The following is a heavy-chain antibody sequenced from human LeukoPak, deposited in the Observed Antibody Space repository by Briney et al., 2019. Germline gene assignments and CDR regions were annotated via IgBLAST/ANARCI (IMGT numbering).Heavy chain of an antibody. CDR3: AKHMRATNTYSFFGLDV. J-gene: IGHJ6*02. CDR1: GLTFKDYG. Sequence: PGGSLRLSCAATGLTFKDYGMHWVRQPPGKGLEWVSSINRNGGGTDYADSVKGRFTISRDNAKNSLYLQLSSLRPEDTALYYCAKHMRATNTYSFFGLDVWGQGTTVTVSS. V-gene: IGHV3-9*01. D-gene: IGHD1-26*01. CDR2: INRNGGGT.